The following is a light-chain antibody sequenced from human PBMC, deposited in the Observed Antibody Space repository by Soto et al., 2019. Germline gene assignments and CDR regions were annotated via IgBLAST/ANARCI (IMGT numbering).Light chain of an antibody. CDR2: GAS. J-gene: IGKJ1*01. CDR3: QHSGT. CDR1: QSISNS. V-gene: IGKV3-15*01. Sequence: ERVMTQSPATLSVSPGERATLSCRASQSISNSLAWYQQKPGQAPRLLIYGASTRATGIPGRFSGSGSGTEFTLTISGLQSEDFAVYYCQHSGTFGQGTKVEIK.